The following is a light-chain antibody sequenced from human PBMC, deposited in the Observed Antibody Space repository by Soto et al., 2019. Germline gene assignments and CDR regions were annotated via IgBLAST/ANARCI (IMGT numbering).Light chain of an antibody. J-gene: IGLJ1*01. CDR2: EGS. Sequence: QSVLTQPASVSGSPGQSITISCTGTSSGVGSYNLVSWYQQHPGKAPKLMIFEGSKRPSGVSNRFSGSKSGNTASLTISGLQAEDEADYYCCSYAGNSNYVFGTGTKVTVL. CDR3: CSYAGNSNYV. CDR1: SSGVGSYNL. V-gene: IGLV2-23*01.